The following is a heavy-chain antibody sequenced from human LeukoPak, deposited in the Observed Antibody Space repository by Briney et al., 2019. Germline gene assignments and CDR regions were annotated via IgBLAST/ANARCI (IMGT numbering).Heavy chain of an antibody. V-gene: IGHV3-7*01. CDR2: IKQEGSEK. J-gene: IGHJ4*02. CDR3: ASDPNMRIFDY. D-gene: IGHD2/OR15-2a*01. CDR1: GFTFSSYW. Sequence: GGSLRLSCAASGFTFSSYWMSWVRQAPGKGLEWVANIKQEGSEKYYVDSVKGLFTISRDNAKNSLYLQMNSLRAEDTAVYYCASDPNMRIFDYWGQGTLVTVSS.